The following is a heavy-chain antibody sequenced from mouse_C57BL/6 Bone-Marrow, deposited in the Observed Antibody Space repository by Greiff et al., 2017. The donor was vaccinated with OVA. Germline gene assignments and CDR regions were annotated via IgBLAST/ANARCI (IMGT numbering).Heavy chain of an antibody. J-gene: IGHJ1*03. CDR1: GFNIKDDY. V-gene: IGHV14-4*01. CDR3: TGDYDGDWYFDV. D-gene: IGHD2-4*01. CDR2: IDPENGDT. Sequence: EVMLVESGAELVRPGASVKLSCTASGFNIKDDYMHWVKQRPEQGLEWIGWIDPENGDTEYASKFQGKATITADTSSNTAYLQLSSLTSEDTAVYYCTGDYDGDWYFDVWGTGTTVTVSS.